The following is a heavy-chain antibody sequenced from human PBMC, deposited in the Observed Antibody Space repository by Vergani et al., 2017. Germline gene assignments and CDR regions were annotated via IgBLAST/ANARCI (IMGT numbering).Heavy chain of an antibody. J-gene: IGHJ4*02. V-gene: IGHV1-69*02. CDR1: GGTFSSYT. CDR3: ASGSLKEGAIHFDY. CDR2: IIPILGIA. Sequence: QVQLVQSGAEVKKPGSSVKVSCKASGGTFSSYTISWVRQAPGQGLEWMGRIIPILGIANYAQKFQGRVTITADKSTSTAYMELSSLRSEDTAVYYCASGSLKEGAIHFDYWGQGTLVTVSS. D-gene: IGHD4/OR15-4a*01.